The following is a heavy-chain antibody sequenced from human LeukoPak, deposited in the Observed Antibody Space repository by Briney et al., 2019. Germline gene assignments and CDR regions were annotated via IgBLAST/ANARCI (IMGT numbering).Heavy chain of an antibody. Sequence: GGSLRLSCAATGLTVRSNFMSWVRQAPGKGLEWVSVIYGGGSTYYADSVKGQFTISRDTPKNTLYLQMNSLRVEDTAVYYCASWPGGWYGEDSWGQGTLVTVSS. J-gene: IGHJ4*02. CDR1: GLTVRSNF. CDR2: IYGGGST. D-gene: IGHD6-19*01. V-gene: IGHV3-53*01. CDR3: ASWPGGWYGEDS.